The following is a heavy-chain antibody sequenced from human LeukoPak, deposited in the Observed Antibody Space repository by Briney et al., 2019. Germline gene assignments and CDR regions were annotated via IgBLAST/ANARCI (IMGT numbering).Heavy chain of an antibody. Sequence: GGSLRLSCAASGFTFSTYYMTWVRQAPGKGLEWVANINQDGSEKYYVDSVKGRFTISRDNAKNSLSLQMNSLRAEDTAVYSCARTRVSGGTFYHPFDYWGQGTLVTVSS. CDR3: ARTRVSGGTFYHPFDY. CDR1: GFTFSTYY. D-gene: IGHD2-15*01. V-gene: IGHV3-7*01. J-gene: IGHJ4*02. CDR2: INQDGSEK.